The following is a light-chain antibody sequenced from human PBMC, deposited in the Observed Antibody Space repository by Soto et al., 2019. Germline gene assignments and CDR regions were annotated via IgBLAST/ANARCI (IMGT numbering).Light chain of an antibody. CDR1: QSVLFSSDNKNY. Sequence: DVVVTQSPASLAVSLGERATINCKSSQSVLFSSDNKNYLAWYQQKAGQPPKVLIYWASTRESGVPDRFSGSGSGTDFALTISSLQAEDVAVYYCQQYYSTPLSFGGGTKVEIK. CDR3: QQYYSTPLS. J-gene: IGKJ4*01. V-gene: IGKV4-1*01. CDR2: WAS.